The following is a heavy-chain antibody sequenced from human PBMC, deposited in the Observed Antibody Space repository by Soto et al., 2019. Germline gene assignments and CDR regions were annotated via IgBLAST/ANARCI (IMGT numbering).Heavy chain of an antibody. J-gene: IGHJ5*02. Sequence: SETLSLTCTFSGGSISSSYYWSWIRQPPGKGLEWIGYIYYSGRTNYNPSLKSRVTISVDTSKNQFSLKLSSVTAADTAVYYCARGYCSSTICYIWDNWFDPWGQGTLVTVSS. CDR2: IYYSGRT. V-gene: IGHV4-61*01. D-gene: IGHD2-2*02. CDR1: GGSISSSYY. CDR3: ARGYCSSTICYIWDNWFDP.